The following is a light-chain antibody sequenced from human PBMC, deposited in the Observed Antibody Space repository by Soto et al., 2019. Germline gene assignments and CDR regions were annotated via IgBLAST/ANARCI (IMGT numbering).Light chain of an antibody. V-gene: IGKV1-39*01. CDR3: QQSYSTPPF. Sequence: DIQMTQSPSSLSASVGDRVTITCRASQSISSYLNWYQQKPGKAPKLLIYAASSLPSGVPSRFSGSGSGTDFTLTISSLQPEDFATYYCQQSYSTPPFFGGGTKVEIK. CDR2: AAS. CDR1: QSISSY. J-gene: IGKJ4*01.